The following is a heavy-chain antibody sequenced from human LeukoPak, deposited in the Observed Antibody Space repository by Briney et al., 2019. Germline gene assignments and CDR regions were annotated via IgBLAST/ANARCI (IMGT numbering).Heavy chain of an antibody. CDR1: GFTFSDYY. CDR3: AREARGYETGLDYHYYGMDV. CDR2: ISSSGSTI. J-gene: IGHJ6*02. V-gene: IGHV3-11*01. Sequence: GGSLRLSCAASGFTFSDYYMSWIRQAPGKGLEWVSYISSSGSTIYYADSVKGRFTISRDNAKNSLYLQMNSLRAEDTAVYYCAREARGYETGLDYHYYGMDVWGQGTTVTVSS. D-gene: IGHD5-12*01.